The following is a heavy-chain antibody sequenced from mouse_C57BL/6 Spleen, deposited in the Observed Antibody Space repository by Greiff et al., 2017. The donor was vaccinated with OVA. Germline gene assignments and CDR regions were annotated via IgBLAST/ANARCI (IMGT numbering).Heavy chain of an antibody. CDR3: TSDYKGYAMDY. CDR1: GFTFSSYA. J-gene: IGHJ4*01. D-gene: IGHD2-12*01. V-gene: IGHV5-9-1*02. Sequence: EVKVVESGAGLVKPGGSLKLSCAASGFTFSSYAMSWVRQTPGQRLEWVAYISSGGDYIYYADTVKGRFTISRDNARNTLYLQMSSLKSADTAMYYCTSDYKGYAMDYWGQGTSVTVSS. CDR2: ISSGGDYI.